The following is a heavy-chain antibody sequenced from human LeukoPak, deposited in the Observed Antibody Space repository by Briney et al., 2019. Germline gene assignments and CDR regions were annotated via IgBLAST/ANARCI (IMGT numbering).Heavy chain of an antibody. CDR2: IYYSGST. J-gene: IGHJ4*02. V-gene: IGHV4-59*08. CDR1: GGSISSYY. CDR3: GGGKQWLAFDY. Sequence: SETLSPTRTVSGGSISSYYWSWIRHPPGKGLEWIGYIYYSGSTTYTPSLKSRVTISVDTSKNQFSLKLSSVTASGTAVYYCGGGKQWLAFDYWGPGDPVTVSS. D-gene: IGHD6-19*01.